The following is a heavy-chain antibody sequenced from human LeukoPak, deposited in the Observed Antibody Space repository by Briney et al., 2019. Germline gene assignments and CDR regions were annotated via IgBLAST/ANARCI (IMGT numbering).Heavy chain of an antibody. CDR1: GFAVSSNY. V-gene: IGHV3-53*01. CDR3: ARGNRP. D-gene: IGHD1-14*01. CDR2: IYSGGST. J-gene: IGHJ5*02. Sequence: GRSLRLSRAASGFAVSSNYMSWVRQAPGKGLEWVSVIYSGGSTYYADSVKGRFTISRDNSKNTVYLQMNSLRAEDTAVYYCARGNRPWGQGTLVTVSS.